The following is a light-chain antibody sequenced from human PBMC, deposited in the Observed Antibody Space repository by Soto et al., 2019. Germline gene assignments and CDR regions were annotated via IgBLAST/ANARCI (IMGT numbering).Light chain of an antibody. Sequence: QSVLTQPASVSGSPGQSISISCTGTISDFGGYNYVSWYQQHPGKTPKLLLYEVTNRPSGVSSRFSASKSGNTASLTISGLQAEDEADYYCTSYTDTSVYVFGTGTKVTVL. J-gene: IGLJ1*01. CDR2: EVT. CDR1: ISDFGGYNY. CDR3: TSYTDTSVYV. V-gene: IGLV2-14*01.